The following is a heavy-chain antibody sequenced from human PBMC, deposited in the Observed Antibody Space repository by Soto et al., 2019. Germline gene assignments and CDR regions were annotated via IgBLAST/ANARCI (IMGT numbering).Heavy chain of an antibody. CDR3: ARHGGVLAAESYFYY. CDR2: IDPSDSYT. V-gene: IGHV5-10-1*01. J-gene: IGHJ4*02. D-gene: IGHD2-15*01. CDR1: GYSFTSYW. Sequence: GESLKISCKGSGYSFTSYWICWVRQMPGKGLEWMGRIDPSDSYTNYSPSFQGHVTISADKSISTAYLQWSSLKASDTAMYYCARHGGVLAAESYFYYWGQGTLVTVS.